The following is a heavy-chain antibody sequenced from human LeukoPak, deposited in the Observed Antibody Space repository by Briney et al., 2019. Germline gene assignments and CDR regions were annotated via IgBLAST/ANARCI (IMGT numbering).Heavy chain of an antibody. CDR3: ARIYGDYIIF. Sequence: SETLSLTCTVSGGSISSSSYYWGWIRQPPGKGLEWIGSIYYSGSTYYNPSLKSRVTISADTSKNQFSLKLSSVTAADAAVYYCARIYGDYIIFWGQGTLVTVSS. J-gene: IGHJ4*02. CDR2: IYYSGST. V-gene: IGHV4-39*07. CDR1: GGSISSSSYY. D-gene: IGHD4-17*01.